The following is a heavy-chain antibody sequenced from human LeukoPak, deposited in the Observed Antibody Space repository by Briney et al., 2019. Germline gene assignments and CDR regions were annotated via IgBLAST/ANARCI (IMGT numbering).Heavy chain of an antibody. CDR2: ISYDGSNK. D-gene: IGHD6-13*01. J-gene: IGHJ5*02. CDR1: GFTFSSYG. Sequence: GGSLRLSCAASGFTFSSYGMHWVRQAPGKGLEWVAVISYDGSNKYYADSVKGRFTISRDNSKNTLYLQMNSLRAEDTAVYYCARVSSSWYIGFPMGNWFDPWGQGTLVTVSS. V-gene: IGHV3-30*03. CDR3: ARVSSSWYIGFPMGNWFDP.